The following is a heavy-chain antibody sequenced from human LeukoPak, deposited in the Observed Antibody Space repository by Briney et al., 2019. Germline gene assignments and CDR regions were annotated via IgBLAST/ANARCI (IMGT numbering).Heavy chain of an antibody. Sequence: ASVKVSCKASAYTFNSYLVHWVRQAPGQGLEWMGIIDPSGGSTSYAQKFQGRVIMTRDTSTSTVYMELSSLRSEDTAVYYCARVIDSYYSGGNYYPGCFDPWGQGTLVTVSS. CDR1: AYTFNSYL. CDR3: ARVIDSYYSGGNYYPGCFDP. CDR2: IDPSGGST. D-gene: IGHD3-22*01. V-gene: IGHV1-46*02. J-gene: IGHJ5*02.